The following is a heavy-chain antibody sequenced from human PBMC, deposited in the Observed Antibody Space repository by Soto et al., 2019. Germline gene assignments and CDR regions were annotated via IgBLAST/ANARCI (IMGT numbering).Heavy chain of an antibody. Sequence: EVQLVESGGGLVKPGGSLRLSCAASGFTFSSYSMNWVRQAPGKGLEWVSSISSSSSCIYYADSVKGRFTISRDNAKNSLYLQMNSLRAEDTAVYYCARDPRYGSGSYFDYWGQGTLVTVSS. CDR1: GFTFSSYS. CDR3: ARDPRYGSGSYFDY. CDR2: ISSSSSCI. D-gene: IGHD3-10*01. V-gene: IGHV3-21*01. J-gene: IGHJ4*02.